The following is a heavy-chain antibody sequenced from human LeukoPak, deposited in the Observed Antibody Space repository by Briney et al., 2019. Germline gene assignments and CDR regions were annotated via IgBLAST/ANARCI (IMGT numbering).Heavy chain of an antibody. Sequence: SETLSLACTVPGGSIGSYYWSWIRQPPGKGLEWIGYIYYSGSTNYNPSLKSRVTISVDTSKNQFSLKLSSVTAADTAVYYCARGGGSRSPVDYWGQGTLVTVPS. CDR3: ARGGGSRSPVDY. CDR1: GGSIGSYY. V-gene: IGHV4-59*01. D-gene: IGHD6-13*01. CDR2: IYYSGST. J-gene: IGHJ4*02.